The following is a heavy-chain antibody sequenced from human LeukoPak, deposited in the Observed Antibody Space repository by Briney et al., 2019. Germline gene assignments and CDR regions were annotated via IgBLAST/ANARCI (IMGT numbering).Heavy chain of an antibody. D-gene: IGHD3-22*01. CDR3: ARDPLYDSSGYYYYFDY. CDR1: GFTFSSYS. Sequence: GGSLRLSCAASGFTFSSYSMNWVRQAPGKGLEWVSSISSSSSYIYYADSVKGRFTISRDNAKNSLYLQMNSLRAEDTAVYYCARDPLYDSSGYYYYFDYWGQGTLVTVSS. CDR2: ISSSSSYI. J-gene: IGHJ4*02. V-gene: IGHV3-21*01.